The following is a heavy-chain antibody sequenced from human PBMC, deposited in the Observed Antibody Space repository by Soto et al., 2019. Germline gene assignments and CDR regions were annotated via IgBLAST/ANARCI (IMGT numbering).Heavy chain of an antibody. CDR3: AATLYYYYGMDV. Sequence: QVQLVQSGAEVKKPGASVKVSCKASGYTFTSYYMHWVRQAPGQGLEWMGIINPSGGSTSYAQKFQGRVTMTRDTSTSTVYMELSSLSSEDTAVYYCAATLYYYYGMDVWGQGTTVTVSS. CDR2: INPSGGST. V-gene: IGHV1-46*01. CDR1: GYTFTSYY. J-gene: IGHJ6*02.